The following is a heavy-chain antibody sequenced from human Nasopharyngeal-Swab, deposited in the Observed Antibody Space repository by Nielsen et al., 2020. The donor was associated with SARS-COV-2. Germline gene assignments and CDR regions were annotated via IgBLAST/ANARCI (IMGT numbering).Heavy chain of an antibody. Sequence: SETLSPPCTVPGGSISSYYWSWIRQPAGKGLEWIGRIYTSGSTNYNPSLKSRVTMSVDTSKNQFSLKLSSVTTADTAVYYCARVITMVRGVIIRHYGMDVWGQGTTVTVSS. CDR2: IYTSGST. D-gene: IGHD3-10*01. CDR3: ARVITMVRGVIIRHYGMDV. V-gene: IGHV4-4*07. J-gene: IGHJ6*02. CDR1: GGSISSYY.